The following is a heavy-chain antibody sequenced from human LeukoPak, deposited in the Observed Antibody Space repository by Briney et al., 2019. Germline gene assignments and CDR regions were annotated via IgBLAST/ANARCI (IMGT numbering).Heavy chain of an antibody. Sequence: NPSETLSLTCTVSGGSISSSSYYWGWIREPPGKGREWIGSIYYSGSTYYNPSLKSRVTISVDTSKNQFSLKLTSVTAADTAVYYCARALHDVLTDYHYYFDYWGQGTLVTVSS. CDR1: GGSISSSSYY. CDR2: IYYSGST. V-gene: IGHV4-39*07. CDR3: ARALHDVLTDYHYYFDY. D-gene: IGHD3-9*01. J-gene: IGHJ4*02.